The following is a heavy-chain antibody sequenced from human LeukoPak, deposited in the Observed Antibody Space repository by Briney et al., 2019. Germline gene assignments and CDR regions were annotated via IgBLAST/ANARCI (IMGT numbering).Heavy chain of an antibody. CDR1: GASMNDYY. J-gene: IGHJ4*02. D-gene: IGHD4-11*01. Sequence: SETLSLTCAVSGASMNDYYWSWIRQTPGKGLEWIGHVHHSFSSNFSPSLKSRVTMSMDTSKSQFSQRVTSVTAADTAVYYCACYSVLGRTFDCWGQGTQVTVSS. CDR3: ACYSVLGRTFDC. V-gene: IGHV4-59*01. CDR2: VHHSFSS.